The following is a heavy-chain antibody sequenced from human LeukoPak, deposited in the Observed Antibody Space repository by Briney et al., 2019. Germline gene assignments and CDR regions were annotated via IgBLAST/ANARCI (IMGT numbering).Heavy chain of an antibody. CDR3: AREEWFGELLYPDY. CDR2: ISSSGSTI. Sequence: PGGSLRLSCAASGFTFSSYEMNWVRQAPGKGLEWVSYISSSGSTIYYADSVKGRFIISRDNAKNSLYLQMNSLRAEDTAVYYCAREEWFGELLYPDYWGQGTLVTVSS. CDR1: GFTFSSYE. D-gene: IGHD3-10*01. J-gene: IGHJ4*02. V-gene: IGHV3-48*03.